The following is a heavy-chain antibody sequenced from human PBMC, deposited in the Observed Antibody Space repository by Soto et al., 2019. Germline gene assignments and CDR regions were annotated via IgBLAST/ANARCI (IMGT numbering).Heavy chain of an antibody. Sequence: QVHLVQSGAEVKKPGASVKVSCKASGYTFTSYGITWVRQAPGQGLEWMGWISAHNGNTDYAQKLQCRVIVTRDTSTRTAYMELRSLRSDDTAVYYCARGRYGDYGGQGALVTVSS. CDR2: ISAHNGNT. J-gene: IGHJ4*02. V-gene: IGHV1-18*01. D-gene: IGHD1-1*01. CDR3: ARGRYGDY. CDR1: GYTFTSYG.